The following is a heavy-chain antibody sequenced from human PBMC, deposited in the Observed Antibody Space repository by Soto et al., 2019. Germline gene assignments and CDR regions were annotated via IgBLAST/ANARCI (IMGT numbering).Heavy chain of an antibody. J-gene: IGHJ5*02. Sequence: QITLKESGPTLVKPTQTLTLTCTFSGFSLTTRGVGVGWIRQPPGKALECLALIYWDDDKRYSPSLQSRLSVTKCTSXNQVVLTMTNVDPVDTATYYCAHIPNYYQYDWFDPWGQGTLVSVSS. CDR2: IYWDDDK. V-gene: IGHV2-5*02. CDR3: AHIPNYYQYDWFDP. D-gene: IGHD3-16*01. CDR1: GFSLTTRGVG.